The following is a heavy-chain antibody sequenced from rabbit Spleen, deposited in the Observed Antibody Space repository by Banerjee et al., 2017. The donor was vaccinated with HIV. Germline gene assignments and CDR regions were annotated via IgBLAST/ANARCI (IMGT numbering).Heavy chain of an antibody. Sequence: QEQLEESGGGLVKPEGSLTLTCKASGFSFSDRDVMCWVRQAPGKGLEWIGCINAVTGKAVYASWAKGRFTFSKTSSTTVTLQMTSLTAADTATYFCARDGAGGSYFALWGPGTLVTVS. CDR2: INAVTGKA. D-gene: IGHD8-1*01. CDR3: ARDGAGGSYFAL. V-gene: IGHV1S45*01. CDR1: GFSFSDRDV. J-gene: IGHJ4*01.